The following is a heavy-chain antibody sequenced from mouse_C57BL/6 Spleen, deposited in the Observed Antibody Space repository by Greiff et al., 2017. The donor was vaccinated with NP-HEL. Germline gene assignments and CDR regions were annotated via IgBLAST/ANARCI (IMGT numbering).Heavy chain of an antibody. Sequence: EVMLVESGGDLVKPGGSLKLSCAASGFTFSSYGMSWVRQTPDKRLEWVATISSGGSYTYYPDSVKGRFTISRDNAKNTLYLQMSSLKSEDTAMYYCARLSMITTFAMDYWGQGTSVTVSS. V-gene: IGHV5-6*02. CDR1: GFTFSSYG. D-gene: IGHD2-4*01. CDR2: ISSGGSYT. CDR3: ARLSMITTFAMDY. J-gene: IGHJ4*01.